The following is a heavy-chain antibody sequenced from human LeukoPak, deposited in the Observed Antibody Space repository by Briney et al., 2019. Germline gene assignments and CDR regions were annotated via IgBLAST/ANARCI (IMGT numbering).Heavy chain of an antibody. CDR2: ISAYNGNT. CDR1: GYTFTSYG. CDR3: ARDVVVVPAAISSAHWFDP. D-gene: IGHD2-2*02. Sequence: WASVKVSCKASGYTFTSYGISWVRQAPGQGLEWMGWISAYNGNTNYAQKLQGRVTVTTDTSTSTAYMELRSLRSDDTAVYYCARDVVVVPAAISSAHWFDPWGQGTLVTVSS. V-gene: IGHV1-18*01. J-gene: IGHJ5*02.